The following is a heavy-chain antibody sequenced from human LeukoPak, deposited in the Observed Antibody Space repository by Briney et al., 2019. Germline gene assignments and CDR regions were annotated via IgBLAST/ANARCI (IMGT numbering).Heavy chain of an antibody. Sequence: ESGPTLVNPTQTLTLTCTFSGFSLSTSGMCVSWIRQPPGKSLEWLAHIYWDDDKYYSTSLKTRLTISKDTPKNQVVLTMTNMDPVDTATYYCARQNYDILTGYYDDYWGRGTLVTVSS. D-gene: IGHD3-9*01. CDR3: ARQNYDILTGYYDDY. V-gene: IGHV2-70*01. CDR2: IYWDDDK. J-gene: IGHJ4*02. CDR1: GFSLSTSGMC.